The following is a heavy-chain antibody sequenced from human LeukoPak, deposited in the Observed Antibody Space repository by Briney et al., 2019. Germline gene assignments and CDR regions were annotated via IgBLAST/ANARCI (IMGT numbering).Heavy chain of an antibody. CDR1: GGSISSSSYY. CDR3: ARVGGITMIVVLITDAFDI. V-gene: IGHV4-39*07. CDR2: IYYSGST. D-gene: IGHD3-22*01. J-gene: IGHJ3*02. Sequence: SSETLSLTCTVSGGSISSSSYYWGWIRQPPGKGLEWIGSIYYSGSTYYNPSLKSRVTISVDTSKNQFSLKLRSVTAADTAVYYCARVGGITMIVVLITDAFDIWGQGTMVTVSS.